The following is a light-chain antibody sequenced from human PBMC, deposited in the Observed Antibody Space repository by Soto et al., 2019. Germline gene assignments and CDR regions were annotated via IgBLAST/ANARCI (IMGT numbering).Light chain of an antibody. CDR1: SSDVGDYIY. V-gene: IGLV2-11*01. J-gene: IGLJ1*01. Sequence: QSALTQPRSVSGSPGQSVTISCTGTSSDVGDYIYVSWYQHHPGKAPKLMIYDVTKRPSGVPDRFSGSKSGNTASLTISGLQAEDEADYYCCSYAGSYTYVFGTGTQLTVL. CDR3: CSYAGSYTYV. CDR2: DVT.